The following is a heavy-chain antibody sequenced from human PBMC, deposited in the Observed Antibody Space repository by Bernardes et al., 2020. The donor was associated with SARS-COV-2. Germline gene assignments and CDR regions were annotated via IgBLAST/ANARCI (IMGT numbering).Heavy chain of an antibody. CDR1: GFTVSSNY. D-gene: IGHD6-13*01. Sequence: GSLRLSCAASGFTVSSNYMNWVRQAPGKGLEWVSVIYSGGSTFYADSVKGRFTISRHNSKNTLYLQMNSLRAEDAAVYYCARDLVSYGMDVWGQGTTVTVSS. CDR3: ARDLVSYGMDV. V-gene: IGHV3-53*04. CDR2: IYSGGST. J-gene: IGHJ6*02.